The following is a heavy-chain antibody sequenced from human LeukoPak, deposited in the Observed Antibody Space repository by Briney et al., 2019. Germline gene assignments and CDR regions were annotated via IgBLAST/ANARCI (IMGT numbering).Heavy chain of an antibody. Sequence: GRSLRLSCAASGFTFDDYAMHWVRQAPGKGLEWVSGISWNSGSIGYADSVKGRFTISRDNAKNSLYLQMNSLRAEDTALYYCAKAGYSSSLRGDAFDIWGQGTMVTVSS. CDR1: GFTFDDYA. V-gene: IGHV3-9*01. CDR3: AKAGYSSSLRGDAFDI. D-gene: IGHD6-13*01. CDR2: ISWNSGSI. J-gene: IGHJ3*02.